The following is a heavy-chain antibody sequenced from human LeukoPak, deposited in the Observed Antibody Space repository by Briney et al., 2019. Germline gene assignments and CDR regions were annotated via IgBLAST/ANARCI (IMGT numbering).Heavy chain of an antibody. V-gene: IGHV4-59*12. J-gene: IGHJ5*02. CDR1: GGSISSYY. D-gene: IGHD3-10*01. CDR3: ARVLRVLWFGEGTWDWFDP. Sequence: SETLSLTCTVSGGSISSYYWSWIRQPPGKGLEWIGYIYYSGSTNYNPSLKSRVTISVDTSKNQFSLKLSSVTAADTAVYYCARVLRVLWFGEGTWDWFDPWGQGTLVTVSS. CDR2: IYYSGST.